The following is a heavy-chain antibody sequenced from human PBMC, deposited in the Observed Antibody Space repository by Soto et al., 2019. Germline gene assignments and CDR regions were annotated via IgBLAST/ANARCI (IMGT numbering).Heavy chain of an antibody. Sequence: SVKVSCKASGGTFSSYAVSWVRQAPGQGLEWMGGIIPIFGTANYAQKFQGRVTITADESTSTAYMELSSLRTEDTAVYYCARAGQLLGYCSGGSCYWDFDYWGQGTLVTVSS. D-gene: IGHD2-15*01. J-gene: IGHJ4*02. CDR3: ARAGQLLGYCSGGSCYWDFDY. CDR2: IIPIFGTA. CDR1: GGTFSSYA. V-gene: IGHV1-69*13.